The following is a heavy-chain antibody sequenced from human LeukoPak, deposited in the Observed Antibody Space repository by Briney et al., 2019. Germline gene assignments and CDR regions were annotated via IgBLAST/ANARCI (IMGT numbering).Heavy chain of an antibody. CDR3: ARGLSGNYLNAFDI. CDR2: IYSGGST. CDR1: GLTVSSNY. J-gene: IGHJ3*02. D-gene: IGHD1-26*01. Sequence: GGSLRLSCAASGLTVSSNYMTWVRQAPGKGLEWVSVIYSGGSTYYADSVKGRFTISRDNSKNTLYLQMNSLRAEDTAVYYCARGLSGNYLNAFDIWGQGTMVTVSS. V-gene: IGHV3-53*01.